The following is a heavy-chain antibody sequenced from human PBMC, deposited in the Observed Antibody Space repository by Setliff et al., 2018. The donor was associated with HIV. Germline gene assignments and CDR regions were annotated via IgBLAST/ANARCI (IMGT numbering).Heavy chain of an antibody. V-gene: IGHV5-51*01. D-gene: IGHD6-13*01. CDR1: GYSFTSYW. Sequence: GESLKISCKGSGYSFTSYWIDWVRQMPGKGLEWMGIIYPGDSNTRYSPSFQGQVTISADKSISTAYLQWNSLKASDTAMYYCARTGYSRSWGRFSGYYYYMDVWGKGTTVTVSS. CDR2: IYPGDSNT. CDR3: ARTGYSRSWGRFSGYYYYMDV. J-gene: IGHJ6*03.